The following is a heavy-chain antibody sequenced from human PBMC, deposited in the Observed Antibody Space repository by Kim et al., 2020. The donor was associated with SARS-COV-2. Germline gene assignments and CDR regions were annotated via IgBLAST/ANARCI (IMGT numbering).Heavy chain of an antibody. Sequence: GESLKISCKGSGYSFTNYWIGWVRQMSGKGLEWMGIIYPGDSDTRYSPSFQGQVTISADKSISTAYLQWSSLKASDTAMYYCARLIGYYYYYMDVWGKGTTVTVSS. CDR1: GYSFTNYW. CDR2: IYPGDSDT. D-gene: IGHD2-15*01. CDR3: ARLIGYYYYYMDV. V-gene: IGHV5-51*01. J-gene: IGHJ6*03.